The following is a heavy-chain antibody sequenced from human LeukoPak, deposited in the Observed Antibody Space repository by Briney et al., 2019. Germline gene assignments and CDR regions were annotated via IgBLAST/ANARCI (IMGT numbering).Heavy chain of an antibody. CDR2: IGSKANSYAT. D-gene: IGHD5-18*01. CDR3: THVDTAMVTDY. V-gene: IGHV3-73*01. J-gene: IGHJ4*02. Sequence: PGGSLRLSCAASGFTFSGSAMHWVRQASGKGLEWVGRIGSKANSYATAYAASVKGRFTISRDDSKNTAYLQMNSLKTEDTAVYYCTHVDTAMVTDYWGQGTLVTVSS. CDR1: GFTFSGSA.